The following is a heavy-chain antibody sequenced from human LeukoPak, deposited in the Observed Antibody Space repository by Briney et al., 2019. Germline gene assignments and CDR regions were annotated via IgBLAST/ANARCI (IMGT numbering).Heavy chain of an antibody. J-gene: IGHJ5*02. Sequence: SETLSLTCTVSGYSISSGYYWGWIRQPPGKGLEWIGYIYYSGSTNYNPSLKSRVTISVDTSKNQFSLKLSSVTAADTAVYYCARGVGITIFGVVNWFDPWGQGTLVTVSS. CDR1: GYSISSGYY. V-gene: IGHV4-38-2*02. CDR2: IYYSGST. CDR3: ARGVGITIFGVVNWFDP. D-gene: IGHD3-3*01.